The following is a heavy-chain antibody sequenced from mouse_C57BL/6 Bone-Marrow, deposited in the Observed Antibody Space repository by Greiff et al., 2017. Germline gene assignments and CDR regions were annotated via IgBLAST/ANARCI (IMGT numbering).Heavy chain of an antibody. Sequence: EVTVVESGGGLVKPGGSLKLSCAASGFTFSSYAMSWVRQTPEKRLEWVATISDGGSYTYYPDNVKGRFTISRDNAKNNLYLQMSHLKSEDTAMYYCARGSYDYDEGFDYWGQGTTLTVSS. D-gene: IGHD2-4*01. CDR1: GFTFSSYA. V-gene: IGHV5-4*03. CDR2: ISDGGSYT. CDR3: ARGSYDYDEGFDY. J-gene: IGHJ2*01.